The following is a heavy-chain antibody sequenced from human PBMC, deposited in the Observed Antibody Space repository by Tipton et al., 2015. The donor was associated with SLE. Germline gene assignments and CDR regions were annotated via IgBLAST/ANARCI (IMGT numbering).Heavy chain of an antibody. D-gene: IGHD6-25*01. V-gene: IGHV4-4*08. Sequence: TLSLTCTVSGDSISTSYWTWIRQPPGRGLEWTGYVSFSGNTNYNPSLKSRVTISVDTSKNQFSLKLNSMTAADTAVYYCATRRPHYWGQGTLVTVSS. J-gene: IGHJ4*02. CDR2: VSFSGNT. CDR3: ATRRPHY. CDR1: GDSISTSY.